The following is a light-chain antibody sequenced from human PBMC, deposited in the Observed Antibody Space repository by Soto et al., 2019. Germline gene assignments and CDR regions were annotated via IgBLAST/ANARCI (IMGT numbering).Light chain of an antibody. J-gene: IGKJ2*01. V-gene: IGKV1-5*03. CDR2: KAS. CDR3: QQYSSYPYT. CDR1: QSISSW. Sequence: DIQMTQSPSTLSASVGDRVTITCRASQSISSWLAWYQQKPGKAPKLLIYKASNLESGVPSSFSGSGSGTEFTLTISSLQPDDFATYYCQQYSSYPYTFGQGTKLEIK.